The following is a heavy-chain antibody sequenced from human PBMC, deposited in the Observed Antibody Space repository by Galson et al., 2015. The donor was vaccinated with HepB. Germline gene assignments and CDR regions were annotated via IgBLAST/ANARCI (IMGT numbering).Heavy chain of an antibody. CDR3: ARDDTVTTGGLGY. CDR1: GGTFSSYA. Sequence: SVKVSCKASGGTFSSYAISWVRQAPGQGLEWMGIINPSGGSTNYAQKFQGRVTMTRDTSTSTVYMELSSLRSEDTAVYYCARDDTVTTGGLGYWGQGTLVTVSS. D-gene: IGHD4-11*01. J-gene: IGHJ4*02. V-gene: IGHV1-46*01. CDR2: INPSGGST.